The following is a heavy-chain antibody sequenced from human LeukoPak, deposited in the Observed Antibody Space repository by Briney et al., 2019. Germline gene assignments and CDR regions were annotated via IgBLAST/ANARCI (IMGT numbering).Heavy chain of an antibody. J-gene: IGHJ5*02. CDR1: GGSISSYY. CDR2: IYYSEST. D-gene: IGHD5-12*01. V-gene: IGHV4-59*01. Sequence: SETLSLTCTVSGGSISSYYWSWIRQPPGKGLEWIGYIYYSESTNYNPFLKSRVTISVDTSKNQFSLKLSSVTAADTAVYYCATTHSGYESWGQGTLVTVSS. CDR3: ATTHSGYES.